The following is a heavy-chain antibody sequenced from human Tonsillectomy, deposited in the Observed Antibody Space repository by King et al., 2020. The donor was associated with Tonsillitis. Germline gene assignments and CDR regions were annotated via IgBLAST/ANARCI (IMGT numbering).Heavy chain of an antibody. J-gene: IGHJ3*02. CDR3: ARYCSTISCSAWHAFDI. D-gene: IGHD2-2*01. V-gene: IGHV3-48*02. Sequence: VQLVESGGGLVQPGGSLRFSCAASRFTFSSYSMNWVRQAPGKGLEWVSYISSDSSAIHYADSMKGRFTIPRDNAKNSLYLQVNSLRDEDTAVYYCARYCSTISCSAWHAFDIWGQGTMVTVSS. CDR2: ISSDSSAI. CDR1: RFTFSSYS.